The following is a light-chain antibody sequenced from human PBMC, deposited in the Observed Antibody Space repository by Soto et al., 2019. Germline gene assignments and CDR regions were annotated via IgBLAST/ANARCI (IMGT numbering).Light chain of an antibody. CDR1: QTVSINY. CDR2: GAS. Sequence: EIILTQTPETLSLSPGERATLSFSASQTVSINYLAWCQQRPGQAPRLLIYGASSRAAGIPDRFSGSGSGTDFPLTITRLEPEDSAVYFCQQYTGPPTTFGQGTRLEIK. V-gene: IGKV3-20*01. CDR3: QQYTGPPTT. J-gene: IGKJ5*01.